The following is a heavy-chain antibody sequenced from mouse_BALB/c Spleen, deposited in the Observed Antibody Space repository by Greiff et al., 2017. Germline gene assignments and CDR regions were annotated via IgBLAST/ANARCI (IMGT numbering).Heavy chain of an antibody. CDR3: ARCFPYWYFDV. CDR1: GYTFTSYN. CDR2: IYPGNGDT. Sequence: QVQLQQSGAELVKPGASVKMSCKASGYTFTSYNMHWVKQTPGQGLEWIGAIYPGNGDTSYNQKFKGKATLTADKSSSTAYMQLSSLTSEDSAVYYCARCFPYWYFDVWGAGTTVTVSS. J-gene: IGHJ1*01. V-gene: IGHV1-12*01.